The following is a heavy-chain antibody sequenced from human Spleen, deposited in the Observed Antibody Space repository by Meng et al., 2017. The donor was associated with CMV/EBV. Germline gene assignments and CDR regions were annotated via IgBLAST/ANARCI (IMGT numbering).Heavy chain of an antibody. D-gene: IGHD3-3*01. Sequence: VQLQESGPGLVKPSETLSLTCTVAGGSISSYYWSWIRQPAGKGLEWIGRIYTSGSTNYNPSLKSRVTMSVDTSKNQFSLKLSSVTAADTAVYYCARGPRFLEWLPPRFDPWGQGTLVTVSS. CDR3: ARGPRFLEWLPPRFDP. CDR2: IYTSGST. J-gene: IGHJ5*02. V-gene: IGHV4-4*07. CDR1: GGSISSYY.